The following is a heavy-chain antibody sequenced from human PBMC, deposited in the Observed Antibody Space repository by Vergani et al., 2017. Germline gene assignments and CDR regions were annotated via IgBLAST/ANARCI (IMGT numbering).Heavy chain of an antibody. CDR2: IYYSGST. Sequence: QVQLQESGPGLVKPSENLSLTCTVSGGSISSYYWSWIRQPPGKGLEWIGYIYYSGSTNYNPSLKSRVTISVDTSKNQFSLKLSSVTAADTAVYYCARNPYCGGDCYSDAFDIWGQRTMVTVSS. V-gene: IGHV4-59*01. J-gene: IGHJ3*02. CDR1: GGSISSYY. CDR3: ARNPYCGGDCYSDAFDI. D-gene: IGHD2-21*02.